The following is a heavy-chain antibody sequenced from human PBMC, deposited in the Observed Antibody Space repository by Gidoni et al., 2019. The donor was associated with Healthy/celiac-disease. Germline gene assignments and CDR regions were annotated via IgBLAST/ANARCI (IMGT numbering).Heavy chain of an antibody. D-gene: IGHD2-15*01. CDR3: ARMRRGGEKTPLDY. CDR1: GFSLSTSGMC. V-gene: IGHV2-70*01. CDR2: IDWDDDK. J-gene: IGHJ4*02. Sequence: QVTLRESGPALVKPTQTLTLTCTFSGFSLSTSGMCVSWIRQPPGKALEWLALIDWDDDKYYSTSLKTRLTISKDTSKNQVVLTMTNMDPVDTATYYCARMRRGGEKTPLDYWGQGTLVTVSS.